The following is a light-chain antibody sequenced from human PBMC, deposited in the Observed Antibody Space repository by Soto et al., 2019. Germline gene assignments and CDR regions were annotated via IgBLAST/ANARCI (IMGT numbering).Light chain of an antibody. CDR3: CSYAGSYTLI. Sequence: QSALTQPRSVSGSPGQSVTISCTGTRSDVGDYKYVSWYQQHPGKVPQVMIYDVSKRPSGVPDRFSGSKSGNTASLTISGLQAEDEADYYCCSYAGSYTLIFGGGTKLTVL. CDR1: RSDVGDYKY. V-gene: IGLV2-11*01. CDR2: DVS. J-gene: IGLJ2*01.